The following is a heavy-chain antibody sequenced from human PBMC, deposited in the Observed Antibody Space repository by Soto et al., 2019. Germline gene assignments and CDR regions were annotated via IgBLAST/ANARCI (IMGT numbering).Heavy chain of an antibody. V-gene: IGHV1-69*13. CDR3: ARDRAPRGWSYLDL. D-gene: IGHD2-15*01. CDR1: GGSFSDYA. J-gene: IGHJ4*02. CDR2: IIPIFGTP. Sequence: ASVKVSCKAFGGSFSDYAISWVRQAPGQGLEWMGGIIPIFGTPNYAQKFQDRVTFTAHESTDTAYMELSRLTSEDTAVYFCARDRAPRGWSYLDLWGQGTQVTVSS.